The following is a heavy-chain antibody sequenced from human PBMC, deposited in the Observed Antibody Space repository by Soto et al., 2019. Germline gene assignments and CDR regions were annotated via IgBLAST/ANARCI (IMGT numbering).Heavy chain of an antibody. CDR1: GFTFTSSA. D-gene: IGHD6-6*01. CDR2: IVVGSGNT. J-gene: IGHJ6*02. CDR3: AAVTLVPPYYYYGMDV. Sequence: SVKVCCKASGFTFTSSAVQWVRQARGQRLEWIGWIVVGSGNTNYAQKFQERVTITRDMSTSTAYMELSSLRSEDTAVYYCAAVTLVPPYYYYGMDVWGQGTTVTVS. V-gene: IGHV1-58*01.